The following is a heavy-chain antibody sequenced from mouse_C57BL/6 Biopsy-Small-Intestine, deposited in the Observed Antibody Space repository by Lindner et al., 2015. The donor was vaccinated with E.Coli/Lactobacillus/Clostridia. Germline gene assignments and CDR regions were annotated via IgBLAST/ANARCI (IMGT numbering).Heavy chain of an antibody. V-gene: IGHV5-17*01. CDR2: ISSGSSTI. J-gene: IGHJ1*03. CDR1: GFTFSDYG. Sequence: VQLQESGGGLVKPGGSLKLSCAASGFTFSDYGMRWVRQAPEKGLEWVAYISSGSSTIYYADTVKGRFTISRDNAKNTLFLQMTSLRSEDTAMYYCARKSPYYGSSYTYWYFDVWGTGTTVTVSS. CDR3: ARKSPYYGSSYTYWYFDV. D-gene: IGHD1-1*01.